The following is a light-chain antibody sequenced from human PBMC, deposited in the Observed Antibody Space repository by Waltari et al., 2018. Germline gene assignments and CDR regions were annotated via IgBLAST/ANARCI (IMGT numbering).Light chain of an antibody. Sequence: DIQMTQSPSSLSASVGDRVTITCRASQSFSSYLNWYQQKPGKAPKLRIYAASSLQSGVPSRCSGSGSGTDFTITISSLQPEDFAAYYCQQSYSTPFTFVPGTKVDIK. CDR3: QQSYSTPFT. CDR1: QSFSSY. CDR2: AAS. J-gene: IGKJ3*01. V-gene: IGKV1-39*01.